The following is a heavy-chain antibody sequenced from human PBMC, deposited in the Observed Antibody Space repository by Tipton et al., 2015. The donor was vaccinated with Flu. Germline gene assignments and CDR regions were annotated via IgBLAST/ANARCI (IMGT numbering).Heavy chain of an antibody. Sequence: TLSLTCTVSGGSISSSSSFWGWIRQPPGKGLGWVATIYHNGDTYSNPSLRSRVSMSVDMSKNQLSLRLNSVTAADTAVYYCARFSVRGESDYWGQGTLVTVSS. CDR3: ARFSVRGESDY. CDR1: GGSISSSSSF. V-gene: IGHV4-39*07. D-gene: IGHD3-10*01. J-gene: IGHJ4*02. CDR2: IYHNGDT.